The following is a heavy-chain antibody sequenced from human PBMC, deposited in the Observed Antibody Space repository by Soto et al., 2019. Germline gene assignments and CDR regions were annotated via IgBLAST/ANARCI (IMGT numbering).Heavy chain of an antibody. CDR3: ARQPVGATVFDY. D-gene: IGHD1-26*01. CDR1: GGSISSSSYY. V-gene: IGHV4-39*01. CDR2: TYYSGST. Sequence: QLQLQESGPGRVKPSETLSLTCTVSGGSISSSSYYWGWIRQPPGKGVEWIGSTYYSGSTSYIPSLKSRVTISVDTSQNQFSLKLSSVTAADTAVYYCARQPVGATVFDYWGQGTLVTVSS. J-gene: IGHJ4*02.